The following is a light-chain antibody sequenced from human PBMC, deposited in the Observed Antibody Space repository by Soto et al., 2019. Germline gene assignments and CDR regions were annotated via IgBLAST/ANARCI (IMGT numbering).Light chain of an antibody. V-gene: IGLV2-8*01. Sequence: QSVLTQPPSASGSPGQSVTISCTGASSEVGGYNYVSCYQQHPCKAPKLMSYEVSKRPSGVPARFSGSKSGNTACLTVSGLQAEDEADYYCSSHAGRSYVFGSGTKVTVL. J-gene: IGLJ1*01. CDR1: SSEVGGYNY. CDR2: EVS. CDR3: SSHAGRSYV.